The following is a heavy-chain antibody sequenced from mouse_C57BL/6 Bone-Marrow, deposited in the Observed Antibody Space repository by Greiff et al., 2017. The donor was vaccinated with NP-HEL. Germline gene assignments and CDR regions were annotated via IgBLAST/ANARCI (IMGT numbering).Heavy chain of an antibody. J-gene: IGHJ2*01. CDR1: GYAFSSSW. V-gene: IGHV1-82*01. Sequence: QVQLQQSGPELVKPGASVKISCKASGYAFSSSWMNWVKQRPGKGLEWIGRIYPGDGDTNYNGKFKGKATLTADKSSSTAYMQLSSLTSEDSAVYFCASPAYYSKGNVFDYWGQGTTLTVSS. CDR3: ASPAYYSKGNVFDY. CDR2: IYPGDGDT. D-gene: IGHD2-5*01.